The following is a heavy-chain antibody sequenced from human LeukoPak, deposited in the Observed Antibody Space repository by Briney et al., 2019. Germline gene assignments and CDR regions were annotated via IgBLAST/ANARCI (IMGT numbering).Heavy chain of an antibody. J-gene: IGHJ4*02. D-gene: IGHD6-13*01. CDR1: GFTFSSYG. CDR3: ARGYSSSWLGYFDY. Sequence: PGGSLRLSCAASGFTFSSYGIHWVRQAPGKGVEWVAVVSSDGSIKYYADSVKGRFTISRDTSKNTVYLQMNRLGAEDTAFYYCARGYSSSWLGYFDYWGQGTLVTVSS. V-gene: IGHV3-30*03. CDR2: VSSDGSIK.